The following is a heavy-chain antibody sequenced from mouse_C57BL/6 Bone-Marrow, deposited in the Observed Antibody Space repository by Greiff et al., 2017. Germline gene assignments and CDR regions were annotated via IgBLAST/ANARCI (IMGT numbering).Heavy chain of an antibody. V-gene: IGHV7-1*01. J-gene: IGHJ4*01. CDR2: SRNKANDYTT. Sequence: EVKLVESGGGLVQSGRSLRLSCATSGFTFSDFYMEWVRQAPGKGLEWIAASRNKANDYTTEYSASVKGRFIVSRDTSQSILYLQMNALRAEDTAIYYCARDADSSYPYYYAMDYWGQGTSVTVSS. D-gene: IGHD1-1*01. CDR1: GFTFSDFY. CDR3: ARDADSSYPYYYAMDY.